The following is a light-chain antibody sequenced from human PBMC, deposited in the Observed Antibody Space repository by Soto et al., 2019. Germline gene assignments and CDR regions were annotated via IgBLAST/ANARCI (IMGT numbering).Light chain of an antibody. V-gene: IGKV3-20*01. Sequence: IVYTQSPETVTLTPGERATLSGRTSQSIRSERLAWYQQKPGRAPRLVIFDASNRASGMPERFSGSGSGTDFALTIARLEPEDLSVYYCQEYDRAPSTIGLGTRLEIK. CDR2: DAS. CDR3: QEYDRAPST. J-gene: IGKJ5*01. CDR1: QSIRSER.